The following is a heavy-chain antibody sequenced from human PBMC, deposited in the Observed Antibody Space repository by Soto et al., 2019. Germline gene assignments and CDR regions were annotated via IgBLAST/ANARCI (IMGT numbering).Heavy chain of an antibody. V-gene: IGHV4-31*11. D-gene: IGHD3-9*01. CDR1: GGSIISADSY. CDR3: ARDFERSAIVP. Sequence: SETLSLTCAVSGGSIISADSYWFLIRKHPGKGLEWLGYIAYSGDTYYNPSLRSRVTIAADTSENNFSLTLKSVSAADTAVYFCARDFERSAIVPWGQGTSVTVSS. CDR2: IAYSGDT. J-gene: IGHJ5*02.